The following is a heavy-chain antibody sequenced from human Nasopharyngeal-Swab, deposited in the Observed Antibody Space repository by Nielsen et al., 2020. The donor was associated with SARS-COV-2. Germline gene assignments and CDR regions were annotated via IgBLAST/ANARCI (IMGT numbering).Heavy chain of an antibody. CDR3: ARVSGSFLYYYYGMDV. J-gene: IGHJ6*02. V-gene: IGHV3-11*04. CDR1: GFTFSDYY. CDR2: ISSSGSTI. Sequence: GGSLRLSSAASGFTFSDYYMSWIRQAPGKGLEWVSYISSSGSTIYYADSVKGRFTISRDNAKNSLYLQMNSLRAEDTAVYYCARVSGSFLYYYYGMDVWGQGTTVTVSS. D-gene: IGHD1-26*01.